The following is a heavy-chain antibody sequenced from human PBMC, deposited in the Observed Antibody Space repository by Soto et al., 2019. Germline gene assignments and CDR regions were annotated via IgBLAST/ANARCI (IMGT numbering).Heavy chain of an antibody. Sequence: QVQLQESGPGLVKPSETLSLTCTVSGGSVSSGSYYWSWIRQPPGKGLEWIGYIYYSGSTNYNPSLKSRVTISVDTSKNQFPLKLSSVTAADTAVYYCARSIVVVRLYDYWGQGTLVTVSS. CDR3: ARSIVVVRLYDY. D-gene: IGHD3-22*01. CDR2: IYYSGST. CDR1: GGSVSSGSYY. V-gene: IGHV4-61*01. J-gene: IGHJ4*02.